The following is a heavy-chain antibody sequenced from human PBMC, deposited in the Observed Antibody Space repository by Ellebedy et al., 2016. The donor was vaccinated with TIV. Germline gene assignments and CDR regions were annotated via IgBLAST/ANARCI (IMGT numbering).Heavy chain of an antibody. CDR3: ATDSSGWIHAFDI. J-gene: IGHJ3*02. Sequence: AASVKVSCKVSGYTLTELSMHWVRQAPGKGLEWMGGFDPEDGETIYAQKFQGRVTMTEDTSTDTAYMELSSLRSEDTAVYYCATDSSGWIHAFDIWGQGTMVTVSS. CDR1: GYTLTELS. V-gene: IGHV1-24*01. CDR2: FDPEDGET. D-gene: IGHD6-19*01.